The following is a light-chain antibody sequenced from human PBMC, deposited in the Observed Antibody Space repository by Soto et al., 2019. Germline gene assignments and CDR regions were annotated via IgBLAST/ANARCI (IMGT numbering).Light chain of an antibody. Sequence: QSALPQPASVSGSPGQSITISCTGTSSDVGGYNYVSWYQHHPGKAPKLMIYDVSNRPSGVPNRFSGSKSGNTASLIISGLQAEDEADYYCSSYTSSSTLSTYVFGTGTKVTVL. J-gene: IGLJ1*01. CDR1: SSDVGGYNY. CDR3: SSYTSSSTLSTYV. V-gene: IGLV2-14*03. CDR2: DVS.